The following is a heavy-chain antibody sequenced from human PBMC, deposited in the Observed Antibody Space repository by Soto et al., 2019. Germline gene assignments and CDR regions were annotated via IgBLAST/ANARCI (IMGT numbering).Heavy chain of an antibody. V-gene: IGHV1-69*12. CDR3: ARSRWLQLRSYYYYGMDV. D-gene: IGHD5-12*01. Sequence: QVQLVQSGAEVKKPGSSVKVSCKASGGTFSSYAISWVRQAPGQGLEWMGGIIPIFGTANYAQQLQGRVTITADESTSTAYMELSSLRSEDTAVYYCARSRWLQLRSYYYYGMDVWGQGTTVTVSS. CDR2: IIPIFGTA. CDR1: GGTFSSYA. J-gene: IGHJ6*02.